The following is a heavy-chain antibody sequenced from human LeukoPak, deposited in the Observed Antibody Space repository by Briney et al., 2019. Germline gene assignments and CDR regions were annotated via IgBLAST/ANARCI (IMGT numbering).Heavy chain of an antibody. CDR3: AREGSYCVGGDCYSFDF. J-gene: IGHJ4*02. CDR2: MHAGNGNT. V-gene: IGHV1-2*02. Sequence: ASVKVSCKASGYRFISHYIHWARQAPGQGPEWLGWMHAGNGNTRYPEKFEGRVTMTRDTSSNTAYMDLTSHRSDDTAVYYCAREGSYCVGGDCYSFDFWGQGTLVTVSS. CDR1: GYRFISHY. D-gene: IGHD2-21*02.